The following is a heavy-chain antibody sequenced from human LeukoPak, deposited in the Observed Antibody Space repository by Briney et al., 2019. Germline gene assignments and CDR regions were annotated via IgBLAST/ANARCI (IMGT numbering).Heavy chain of an antibody. CDR2: INHSGST. CDR1: GGSFSGYY. CDR3: ASTHSSGTLFDY. J-gene: IGHJ4*02. Sequence: SETLSLTCAVYGGSFSGYYWSWIRQPPGKGLEWIGEINHSGSTNYNPSLKSRVTISVDTSKNQFSLKLSSVTAADTAVYYCASTHSSGTLFDYWGQGTLVTVSS. V-gene: IGHV4-34*01. D-gene: IGHD3-22*01.